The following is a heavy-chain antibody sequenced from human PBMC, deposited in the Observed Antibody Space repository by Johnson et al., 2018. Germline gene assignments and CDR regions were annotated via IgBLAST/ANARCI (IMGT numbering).Heavy chain of an antibody. CDR3: ARGRDFYGSGLDAFDM. V-gene: IGHV3-7*01. Sequence: EVQLVESGGGVVQPGRSLRLSCVLSGFTFSASDTHWVRQAPGKGLEWVANMNQDGSETYYVDSVKGRFTISRDNAKNSLYLQMNSLRADDTAVYYLARGRDFYGSGLDAFDMWGQGTMVTVSS. CDR1: GFTFSASD. D-gene: IGHD3-10*01. CDR2: MNQDGSET. J-gene: IGHJ3*02.